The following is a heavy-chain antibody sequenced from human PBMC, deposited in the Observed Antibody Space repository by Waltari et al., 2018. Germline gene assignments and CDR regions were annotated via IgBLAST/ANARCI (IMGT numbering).Heavy chain of an antibody. CDR2: ISGSGDNT. Sequence: EVQLLESGGGLVQPGGSLRLSCAASGFTFSNYAMSWVRQAPGKGLEWVSGISGSGDNTDYADSVKGRFTSSRDNKNTLYLQMNSLRAEDTAIYYCAKVDGYGYFFDYWGQGTLVTVSS. CDR3: AKVDGYGYFFDY. J-gene: IGHJ4*02. CDR1: GFTFSNYA. D-gene: IGHD5-18*01. V-gene: IGHV3-23*01.